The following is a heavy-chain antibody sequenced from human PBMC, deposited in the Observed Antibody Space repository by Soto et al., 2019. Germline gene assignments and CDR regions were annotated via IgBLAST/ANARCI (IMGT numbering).Heavy chain of an antibody. CDR2: IHSTGKT. Sequence: SETLSLTCTVSGGSLSGFYWTWIRQPPGKRPEWIGYIHSTGKTDYNPSFRSRVTMSLDTSENQVSLKVTSLTAEDTAVYYCAAPRDSIVVVPAAAFDMWGQGTVVTVSS. V-gene: IGHV4-59*01. J-gene: IGHJ3*02. CDR3: AAPRDSIVVVPAAAFDM. CDR1: GGSLSGFY. D-gene: IGHD2-2*01.